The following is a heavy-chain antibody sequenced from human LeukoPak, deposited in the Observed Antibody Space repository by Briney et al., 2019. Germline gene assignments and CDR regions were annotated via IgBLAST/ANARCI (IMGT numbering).Heavy chain of an antibody. CDR3: AKYYGSGSYYNVWVMDYFDY. Sequence: GGSLRLSCAASGFTFSSYSMNWVRQAPGKGLEWVSAISGSGGSTYYADSVKGRFTISRDNSKNTLYLQMNSLRAEDTAVYYCAKYYGSGSYYNVWVMDYFDYWGQGTLVTVSS. J-gene: IGHJ4*02. D-gene: IGHD3-10*01. V-gene: IGHV3-23*01. CDR2: ISGSGGST. CDR1: GFTFSSYS.